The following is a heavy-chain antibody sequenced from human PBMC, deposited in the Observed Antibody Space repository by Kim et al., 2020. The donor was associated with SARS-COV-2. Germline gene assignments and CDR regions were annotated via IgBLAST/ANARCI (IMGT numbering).Heavy chain of an antibody. CDR1: GFTFSSYG. CDR3: ASSVGAFDI. J-gene: IGHJ3*02. D-gene: IGHD1-26*01. V-gene: IGHV3-33*01. CDR2: IWYDGSNK. Sequence: GGSLRLSCAASGFTFSSYGMHWVRQAPGKGLEWVAVIWYDGSNKYYADSVKGRFTISRDNSKNTLYLQMNSLRAEDTAVYYCASSVGAFDIWGQGTMVTVSS.